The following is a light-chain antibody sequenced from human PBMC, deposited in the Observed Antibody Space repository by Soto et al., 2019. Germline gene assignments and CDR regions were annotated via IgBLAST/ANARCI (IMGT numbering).Light chain of an antibody. V-gene: IGKV3-11*01. Sequence: EIVLTQSPATLSLSTGERATLSCRASQSVGSYLAWSQHKPGQDPRLLIYGASNGATDIPGTFSGGGSGTDFTLTICSLESGDSAVYYFQQRDKWPRTFGQGTKLEIK. J-gene: IGKJ2*01. CDR2: GAS. CDR3: QQRDKWPRT. CDR1: QSVGSY.